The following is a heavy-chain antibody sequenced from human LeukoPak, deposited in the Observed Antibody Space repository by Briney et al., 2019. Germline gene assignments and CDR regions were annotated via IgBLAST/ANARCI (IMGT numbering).Heavy chain of an antibody. Sequence: SGPTLVNPTQTLILTCTFSGFSLSTGGVRVSWIRQTPGKALEWLARIDWDDDKFYNTSLKTRLTISKDTSKNQVVLTMTNMDPVDTATYYCARDLSGYPFDYWGQRTLDTVSS. D-gene: IGHD5-18*01. CDR1: GFSLSTGGVR. CDR2: IDWDDDK. V-gene: IGHV2-70*04. J-gene: IGHJ4*02. CDR3: ARDLSGYPFDY.